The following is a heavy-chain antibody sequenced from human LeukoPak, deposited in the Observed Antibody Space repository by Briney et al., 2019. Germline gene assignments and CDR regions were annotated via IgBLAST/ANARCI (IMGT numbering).Heavy chain of an antibody. Sequence: GGSLRLSCAASGFTFSSNSMNWVRQAPGKGLEYVSSISTDGSKTFYADSVRGRFTISRDNLKNTLFLQLSSLTTEDTAVYYCVKESDTSTVRGCLDYWGQGTLVTVSS. CDR3: VKESDTSTVRGCLDY. CDR2: ISTDGSKT. J-gene: IGHJ4*02. V-gene: IGHV3-64D*09. D-gene: IGHD4-17*01. CDR1: GFTFSSNS.